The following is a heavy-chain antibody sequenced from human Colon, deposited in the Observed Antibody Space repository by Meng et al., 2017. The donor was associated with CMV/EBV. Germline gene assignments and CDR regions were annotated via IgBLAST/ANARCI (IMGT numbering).Heavy chain of an antibody. CDR3: ATHPRIAARPDAFDI. Sequence: SETLSLTCTVSGGSVSSGTYYWSWIRQPPGKGLEWIGYIYYSGSTNYNPSLKSRVTISVDTPKNQFSLKLSSVTAADTAVYYCATHPRIAARPDAFDIWGQGTMVTVSS. CDR1: GGSVSSGTYY. V-gene: IGHV4-61*01. CDR2: IYYSGST. J-gene: IGHJ3*02. D-gene: IGHD6-6*01.